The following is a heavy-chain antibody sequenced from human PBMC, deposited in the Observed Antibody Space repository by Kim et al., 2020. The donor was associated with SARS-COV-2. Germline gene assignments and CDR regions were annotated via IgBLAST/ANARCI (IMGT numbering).Heavy chain of an antibody. CDR1: GYTFIDYY. D-gene: IGHD6-19*01. Sequence: ASVKVSCKASGYTFIDYYMHWVRQAPGQWLEWMGWINPNSGVTKYAQKFQGRVTMTRDTSITTAYMELTRLTSDDTAVYYCVKVAIPVAGVPGYFQRWGQGTLVTVSS. CDR3: VKVAIPVAGVPGYFQR. CDR2: INPNSGVT. J-gene: IGHJ1*01. V-gene: IGHV1-2*02.